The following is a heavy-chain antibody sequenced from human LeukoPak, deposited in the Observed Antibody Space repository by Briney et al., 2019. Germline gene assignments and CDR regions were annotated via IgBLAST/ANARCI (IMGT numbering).Heavy chain of an antibody. V-gene: IGHV4-59*01. Sequence: ASETLSLTCTVSGGSISSYYWRWLRQPPGKGLEWIGYIYYSGSTNYNPSLQSRVTISVNTSKNQFSLKLSSVTAADTAVYYCARVGYCSSTSCHPIDYWGQGTLVTVSS. J-gene: IGHJ4*02. CDR1: GGSISSYY. D-gene: IGHD2-2*01. CDR3: ARVGYCSSTSCHPIDY. CDR2: IYYSGST.